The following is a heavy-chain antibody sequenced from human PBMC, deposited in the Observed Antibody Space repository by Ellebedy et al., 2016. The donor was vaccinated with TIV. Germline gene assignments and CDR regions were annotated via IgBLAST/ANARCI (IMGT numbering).Heavy chain of an antibody. CDR2: IHPAGGST. J-gene: IGHJ3*02. CDR1: GDTFTGDY. D-gene: IGHD3-9*01. V-gene: IGHV1-46*04. CDR3: ARESKVIMTGLHRGALDI. Sequence: AASVKVSCKASGDTFTGDYVHWVRQAPGQGLEWMGVIHPAGGSTDYAQSLRGRLTLTRDTSTSTVYMEVSSLKSDATAVYYCARESKVIMTGLHRGALDIWGQGTMVTVSS.